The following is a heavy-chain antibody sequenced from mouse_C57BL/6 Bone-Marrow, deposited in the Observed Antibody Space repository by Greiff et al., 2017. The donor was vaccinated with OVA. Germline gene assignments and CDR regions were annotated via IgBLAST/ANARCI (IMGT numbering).Heavy chain of an antibody. V-gene: IGHV1-76*01. CDR1: GYTFTDYY. J-gene: IGHJ3*01. CDR2: IYPGSGNT. Sequence: QVQLQQSGAELVRPGASVKLSCKASGYTFTDYYINWVKQRPGQGLEWIARIYPGSGNTYYNEKFKGKATLTAEKSSSTAYMQLSSLTSEDSAVYFCAIITTVVEDWFAYWGQGTLVTVSA. CDR3: AIITTVVEDWFAY. D-gene: IGHD1-1*01.